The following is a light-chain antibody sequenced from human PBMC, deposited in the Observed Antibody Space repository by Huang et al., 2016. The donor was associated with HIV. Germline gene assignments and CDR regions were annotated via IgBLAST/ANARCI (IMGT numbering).Light chain of an antibody. CDR1: QSITTS. V-gene: IGKV1-39*01. Sequence: IQMTQSPSSLPAFVGDRVTITCRASQSITTSLNWYQQKIGESPKLLFYAASILQSGVPLRFGGSGSGTNFSLTITNLQSEDFAVYYCQQSYSIPWTFGQGTRVEI. CDR3: QQSYSIPWT. J-gene: IGKJ1*01. CDR2: AAS.